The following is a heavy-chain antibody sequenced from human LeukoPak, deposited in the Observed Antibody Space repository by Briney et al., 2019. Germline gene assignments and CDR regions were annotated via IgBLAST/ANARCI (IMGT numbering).Heavy chain of an antibody. Sequence: SETLSLTCAVSGGSISSSSYYWGWIRQPPGKGLEWIGSIYYNGSTYYNPSLKSRVPISVDTCKNQFSLKLSSVTAADTAVYYCASPNYYDSSGMVAFDIWGQGTMVTVSS. CDR1: GGSISSSSYY. J-gene: IGHJ3*02. CDR2: IYYNGST. V-gene: IGHV4-39*01. CDR3: ASPNYYDSSGMVAFDI. D-gene: IGHD3-22*01.